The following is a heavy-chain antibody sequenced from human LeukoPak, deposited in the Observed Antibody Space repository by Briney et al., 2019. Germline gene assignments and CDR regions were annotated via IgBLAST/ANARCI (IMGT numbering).Heavy chain of an antibody. CDR2: IKHSGSP. D-gene: IGHD1-26*01. Sequence: SETLSLTCAVYGGSFRGYYWSWLRQPPGKGLEWIGEIKHSGSPSYSPSLKSRVTLSGDTSKNQFSLKLSSVTAADTAVYYCARREWETGDFDYWGQGTLVTVSS. CDR1: GGSFRGYY. J-gene: IGHJ4*02. V-gene: IGHV4-34*01. CDR3: ARREWETGDFDY.